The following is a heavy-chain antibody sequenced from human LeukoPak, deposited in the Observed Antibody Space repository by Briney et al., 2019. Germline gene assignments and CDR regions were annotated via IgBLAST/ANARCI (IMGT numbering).Heavy chain of an antibody. CDR2: ISSSGSTI. J-gene: IGHJ6*02. D-gene: IGHD5-24*01. Sequence: GGSLRLSCAASGFTFNDYYMSWIRQAPGKGLEWVSYISSSGSTIYYADSVKGRFTISRDNAKNSLYLQMNSLRAEDTAVYYCARDPGWLQSYYYYGMDVWGQGTTVTVSS. V-gene: IGHV3-11*01. CDR1: GFTFNDYY. CDR3: ARDPGWLQSYYYYGMDV.